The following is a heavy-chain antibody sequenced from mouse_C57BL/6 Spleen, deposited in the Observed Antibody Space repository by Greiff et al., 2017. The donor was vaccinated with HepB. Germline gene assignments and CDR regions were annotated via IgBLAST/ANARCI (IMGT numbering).Heavy chain of an antibody. CDR3: ARSRAYYSNYEFAY. CDR2: IDPSDSET. J-gene: IGHJ3*01. D-gene: IGHD2-5*01. Sequence: VQLQQPGAELVRPGSSVKLSCKASGYTFTSYWMHWVKQRPIQGLEWIGNIDPSDSETHYNQKFKDKATLTVDKSSSTAYMQLSSLTSEDSAVYYCARSRAYYSNYEFAYWGQGTLVTVSA. CDR1: GYTFTSYW. V-gene: IGHV1-52*01.